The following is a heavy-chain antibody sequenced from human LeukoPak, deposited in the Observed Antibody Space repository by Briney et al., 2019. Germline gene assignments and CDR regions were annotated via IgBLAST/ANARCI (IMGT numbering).Heavy chain of an antibody. CDR2: IYSDNT. J-gene: IGHJ5*02. D-gene: IGHD1-14*01. CDR3: ARDGPTGWFDP. Sequence: GGSLRLSCTVSGFTVSTNSMSWVRQAPGKGLEWVSFIYSDNTHYSDSVKGRFTISRDNSKNTLYLQMNSLRAEDTAVYYCARDGPTGWFDPWGQGTLVTVSS. CDR1: GFTVSTNS. V-gene: IGHV3-53*01.